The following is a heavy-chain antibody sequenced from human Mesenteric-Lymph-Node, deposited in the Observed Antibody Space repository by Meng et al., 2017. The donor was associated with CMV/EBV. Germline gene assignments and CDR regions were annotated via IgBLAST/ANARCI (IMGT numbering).Heavy chain of an antibody. J-gene: IGHJ4*02. D-gene: IGHD5-24*01. CDR2: IYYSGLT. CDR3: ARVGRRGGYYFDY. CDR1: GGSFSGYY. V-gene: IGHV4-34*01. Sequence: SETLSLTCAVYGGSFSGYYWSWIRQPPGKGLEWIGSIYYSGLTYYSPSLKSRVSMSVDTFNYQFSLKLTSVTAADTAVYYCARVGRRGGYYFDYWGQGTLVTVSS.